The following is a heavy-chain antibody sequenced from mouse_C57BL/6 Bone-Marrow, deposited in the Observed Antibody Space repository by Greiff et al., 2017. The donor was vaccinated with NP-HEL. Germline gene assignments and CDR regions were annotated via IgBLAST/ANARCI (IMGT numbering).Heavy chain of an antibody. D-gene: IGHD3-2*02. CDR2: IWWDDDK. CDR1: GFSLSTFGMG. V-gene: IGHV8-8*01. Sequence: QVTLKECGPGILQPSQTLSLTCSFSGFSLSTFGMGVGWIRPPSGKGLEWLAHIWWDDDKSYNPALKSRLTISKDTSKNQIFLKIANIDTADTATDYYARTIDSSGDRFAYWGQGTLVTVSA. J-gene: IGHJ3*01. CDR3: ARTIDSSGDRFAY.